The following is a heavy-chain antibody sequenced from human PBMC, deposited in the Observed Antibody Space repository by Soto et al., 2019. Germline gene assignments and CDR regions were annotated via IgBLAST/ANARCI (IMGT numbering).Heavy chain of an antibody. CDR3: AKDHLPPGRVGDPRGPLDY. CDR2: ISGSGGST. CDR1: GFTFSSYA. Sequence: PGGSLRLSCAASGFTFSSYAMSWVRQAPGKGLEWVSAISGSGGSTYYADSVKGRFTISRDNSKNTLYLQMNSLRAEDTAVYYCAKDHLPPGRVGDPRGPLDYWGQGTLVTVSS. V-gene: IGHV3-23*01. J-gene: IGHJ4*02. D-gene: IGHD1-26*01.